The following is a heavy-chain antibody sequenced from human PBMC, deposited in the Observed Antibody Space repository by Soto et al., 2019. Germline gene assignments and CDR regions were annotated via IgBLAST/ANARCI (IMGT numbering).Heavy chain of an antibody. J-gene: IGHJ4*02. V-gene: IGHV5-51*01. CDR3: ARLTDTRQYPRTFDS. CDR1: GDRFTKFG. D-gene: IGHD2-2*01. CDR2: IYPGDSDT. Sequence: GESLRISCQGSGDRFTKFGSAWVRQMPGKGLEWMGIIYPGDSDTRYSPSFQGQVTISADTSIDTAYLQWSSLKASDTAMFYCARLTDTRQYPRTFDSWGRGTLVTVSS.